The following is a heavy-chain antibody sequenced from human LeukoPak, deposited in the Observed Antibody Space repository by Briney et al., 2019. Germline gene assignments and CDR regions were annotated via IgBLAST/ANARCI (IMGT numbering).Heavy chain of an antibody. CDR3: AKGGSDHLVRIWFDP. D-gene: IGHD1-26*01. V-gene: IGHV1-69*13. CDR2: IIPIFGTA. Sequence: SVIVSCTASGGTFTSYAISWVRQAPGQGLEWMGGIIPIFGTANYAQKFQGRVTITADESTSTAYMELSSLRSEDTAVYYCAKGGSDHLVRIWFDPWGQGTLVSVSS. CDR1: GGTFTSYA. J-gene: IGHJ5*02.